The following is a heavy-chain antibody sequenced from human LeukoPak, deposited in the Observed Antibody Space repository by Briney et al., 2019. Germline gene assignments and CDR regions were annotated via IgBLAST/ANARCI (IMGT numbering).Heavy chain of an antibody. CDR1: GFTFSSYA. Sequence: PGGSLRLSCAASGFTFSSYAMSWVRQAPGKGLEWVSAISGSGGSTYYADSVKGRFTTSRDNSKNTLYLQMNSLRAEDTAVYYCAKDGVEMATSGRRSRYYFDYWGQGTLVTVSS. CDR2: ISGSGGST. V-gene: IGHV3-23*01. CDR3: AKDGVEMATSGRRSRYYFDY. D-gene: IGHD5-24*01. J-gene: IGHJ4*02.